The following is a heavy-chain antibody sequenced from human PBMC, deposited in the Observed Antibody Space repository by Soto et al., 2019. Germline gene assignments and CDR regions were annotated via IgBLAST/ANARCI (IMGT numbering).Heavy chain of an antibody. CDR3: ARDVYSSSFYGMDV. CDR1: GFTFSSYA. V-gene: IGHV3-30-3*01. CDR2: ISYDGSNK. J-gene: IGHJ6*02. D-gene: IGHD6-6*01. Sequence: QVQLVESGGGVVQPGRSLRLSCAASGFTFSSYAMHWVRQAPGKGLERVAVISYDGSNKYYADSVKGRFTISRDNSKNTLYLKMNSLSAEDTAVYYCARDVYSSSFYGMDVWGQGTTVTVSS.